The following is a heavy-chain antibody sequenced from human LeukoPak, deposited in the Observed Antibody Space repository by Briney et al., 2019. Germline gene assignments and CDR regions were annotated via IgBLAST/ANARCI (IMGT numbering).Heavy chain of an antibody. Sequence: PGGSLRLSCAASGFTFSSYWMSWVRQAPGKGLEWVANIKQDGSEKYYVDSVKGRFTISRDNAKNSLYLQMNSLRAEDTAVYYCARDLLYSSSWSKGDYWGQGTLVTISS. J-gene: IGHJ4*02. CDR1: GFTFSSYW. D-gene: IGHD6-13*01. CDR3: ARDLLYSSSWSKGDY. CDR2: IKQDGSEK. V-gene: IGHV3-7*01.